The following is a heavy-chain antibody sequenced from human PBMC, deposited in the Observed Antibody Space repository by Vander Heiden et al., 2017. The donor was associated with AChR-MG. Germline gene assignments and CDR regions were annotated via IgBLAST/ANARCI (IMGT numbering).Heavy chain of an antibody. CDR3: AKMSSSGRGYFQH. J-gene: IGHJ1*01. V-gene: IGHV3-23*01. CDR1: GFTFSSYA. Sequence: EVQLLESGGGLVQPGGSLRLSCAASGFTFSSYAMSWVRQAPGKGMEWVSAISGSGGSTYYADSVKGRFTISRDNSKNTLYLQMNSLRAEDTAVYYCAKMSSSGRGYFQHWGQGTLVTVSS. CDR2: ISGSGGST. D-gene: IGHD6-25*01.